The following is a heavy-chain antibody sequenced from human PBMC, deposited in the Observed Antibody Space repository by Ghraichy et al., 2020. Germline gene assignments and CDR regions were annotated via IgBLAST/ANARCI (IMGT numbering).Heavy chain of an antibody. CDR3: ARVARDYYYAMDV. V-gene: IGHV4-61*02. CDR1: GGSISSGGYY. CDR2: IYTTGTT. Sequence: SETLSLTCTVSGGSISSGGYYWSWIRQPAGKGLEWIGRIYTTGTTNYNPSLKSRLTISVDTSKNQFSLKMNSVTAPDTAVYYCARVARDYYYAMDVWGQGTTVTVSS. J-gene: IGHJ6*02.